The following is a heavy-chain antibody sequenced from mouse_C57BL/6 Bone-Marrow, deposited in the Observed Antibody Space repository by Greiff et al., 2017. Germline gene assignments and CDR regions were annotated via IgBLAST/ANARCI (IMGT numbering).Heavy chain of an antibody. CDR2: IDPEDGDT. J-gene: IGHJ2*01. CDR3: TAPIITTEYFDY. V-gene: IGHV14-1*01. CDR1: GFNIKDYY. Sequence: EVKLQESGAELVRPGASVKLSCTASGFNIKDYYMHWVKQRPEQGLEWIGRIDPEDGDTEYAPKFQGKATMTADTSSNTAYLQLSSLTSEDTAVYYCTAPIITTEYFDYWGQGTTLTVSS. D-gene: IGHD1-1*01.